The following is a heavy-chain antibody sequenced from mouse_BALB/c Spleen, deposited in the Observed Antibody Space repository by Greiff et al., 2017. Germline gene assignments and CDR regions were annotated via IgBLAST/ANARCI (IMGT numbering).Heavy chain of an antibody. CDR3: ARYYGAPMDY. D-gene: IGHD1-2*01. Sequence: EVQGVESGGGLVQPGGSRKLSCAASGFTFSSFGMHWVRQAPEKGLEWVAYISSGSSTIYYADTVKGRFTISRDNPKNTLFLQMTSLRSEDTAMYYCARYYGAPMDYWGQGTSVTVSS. CDR1: GFTFSSFG. CDR2: ISSGSSTI. J-gene: IGHJ4*01. V-gene: IGHV5-17*02.